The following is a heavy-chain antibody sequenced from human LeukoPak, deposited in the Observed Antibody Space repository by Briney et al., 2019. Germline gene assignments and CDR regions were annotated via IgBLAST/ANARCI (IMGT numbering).Heavy chain of an antibody. CDR2: IWYDGSNK. J-gene: IGHJ2*01. CDR1: GFTFSSYG. Sequence: GGSLRLSCAASGFTFSSYGMHWVRQAPGKGLEWVAVIWYDGSNKYYADSVKGRFTISRDNSKNTLYLQMNRLRAEDTAVYYCARDFYGSGSHRYFDLWGRGTLVTVSS. D-gene: IGHD3-10*01. V-gene: IGHV3-33*01. CDR3: ARDFYGSGSHRYFDL.